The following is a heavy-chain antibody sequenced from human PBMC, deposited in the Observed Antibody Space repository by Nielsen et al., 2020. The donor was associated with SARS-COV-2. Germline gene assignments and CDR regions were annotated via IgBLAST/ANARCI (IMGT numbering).Heavy chain of an antibody. D-gene: IGHD3-22*01. V-gene: IGHV5-10-1*01. Sequence: SSSSYYWGWIRQPPGNGLEWMGRIDCSDSYTNYSPSFQGHVTISVDNSISTAYLQWSSLKPSDTAIYYCARHEDYDDSSGYYDPWTFEYWGQGTLVTVSS. CDR3: ARHEDYDDSSGYYDPWTFEY. CDR1: SSSSYY. CDR2: IDCSDSYT. J-gene: IGHJ4*02.